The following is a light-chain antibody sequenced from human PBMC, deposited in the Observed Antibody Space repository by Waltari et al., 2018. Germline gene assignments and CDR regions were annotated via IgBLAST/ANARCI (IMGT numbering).Light chain of an antibody. Sequence: DIVMTQSPDPLAVSLGERATANCKSSQNRLYSPHNKSFLAWFQQKLGQPPKLLIYWASTRESGVPVRFSGSGSGRDFTLTISSLQAEDVAVYYCQQYYSIPWTFGQGTKVEIK. V-gene: IGKV4-1*01. CDR3: QQYYSIPWT. J-gene: IGKJ1*01. CDR1: QNRLYSPHNKSF. CDR2: WAS.